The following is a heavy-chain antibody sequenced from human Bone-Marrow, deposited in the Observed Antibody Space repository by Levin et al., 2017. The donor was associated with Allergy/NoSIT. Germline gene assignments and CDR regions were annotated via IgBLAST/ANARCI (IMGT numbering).Heavy chain of an antibody. CDR2: IDPSDSYT. V-gene: IGHV5-10-1*01. CDR1: GYSFTSYW. CDR3: ARLVTTVSTKSPVACWFDP. D-gene: IGHD4-17*01. J-gene: IGHJ5*02. Sequence: RGESLKISCKGSGYSFTSYWISWVRQMPGKGLEWMGRIDPSDSYTNYSPSFQGHVTISADKSISTAYLQWSSLKASDTAMYYCARLVTTVSTKSPVACWFDPWGQGTLVTVSS.